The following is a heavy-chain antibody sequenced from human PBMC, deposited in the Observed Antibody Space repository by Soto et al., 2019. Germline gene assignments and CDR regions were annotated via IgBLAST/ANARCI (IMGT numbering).Heavy chain of an antibody. V-gene: IGHV4-39*01. J-gene: IGHJ1*01. CDR2: IYYSGST. CDR1: GGSITSSSHY. Sequence: QLQLQESGPGLVKPSETLSLTCTVSGGSITSSSHYWGWIRQPPGKGLEWIGSIYYSGSTYYNPSLKGRVTISVDTSKNQFSLKLSSVTAADTAVYYCARRFEYFHHWGQGTLVTVSS. CDR3: ARRFEYFHH.